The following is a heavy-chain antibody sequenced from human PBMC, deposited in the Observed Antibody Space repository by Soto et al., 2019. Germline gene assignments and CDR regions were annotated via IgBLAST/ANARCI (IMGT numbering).Heavy chain of an antibody. D-gene: IGHD4-17*01. V-gene: IGHV4-31*03. Sequence: QVQLQESGPGLVKPSQTLSLTCTVSGGSINSGGYYWTWIRQHPGKGLEWIGYIYHSGSTSYNPSLWSRVTISLDTSRIQFSLKLFSVTAADTAVYYCARDQNVYGPDAFEIWGQGTVVTVSS. CDR1: GGSINSGGYY. J-gene: IGHJ3*02. CDR3: ARDQNVYGPDAFEI. CDR2: IYHSGST.